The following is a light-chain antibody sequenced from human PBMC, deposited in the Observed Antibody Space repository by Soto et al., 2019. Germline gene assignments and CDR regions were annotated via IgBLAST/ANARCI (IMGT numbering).Light chain of an antibody. Sequence: EIVFTQSPATPSLSPGEEATVSCSASQSVSSYLAWYQQKPGQPPRLLIYDASIRATGIPARFSGSGSGAEFTLTISSLQSEDFAVYYCQQYKNWPPITFGQGTRLEI. CDR1: QSVSSY. J-gene: IGKJ5*01. CDR2: DAS. V-gene: IGKV3-15*01. CDR3: QQYKNWPPIT.